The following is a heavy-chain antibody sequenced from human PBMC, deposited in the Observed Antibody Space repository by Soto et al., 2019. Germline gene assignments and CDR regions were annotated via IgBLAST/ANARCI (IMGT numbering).Heavy chain of an antibody. V-gene: IGHV1-18*01. D-gene: IGHD5-18*01. CDR2: ISAYNGNT. J-gene: IGHJ4*02. CDR3: ARGQKYGYANRYFDY. Sequence: GASVKVSCKASGYTFTSYGISWVRQAPGQGLEWMGWISAYNGNTNYAQKPQGRVTMTTDTSTSTAYMELRSLRSDDTAVYYCARGQKYGYANRYFDYWGQGPLVTVSS. CDR1: GYTFTSYG.